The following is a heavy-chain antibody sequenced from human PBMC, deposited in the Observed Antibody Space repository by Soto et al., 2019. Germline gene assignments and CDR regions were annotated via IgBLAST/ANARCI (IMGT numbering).Heavy chain of an antibody. J-gene: IGHJ6*02. CDR2: INHSGST. V-gene: IGHV4-34*01. CDR3: AGDLQGGTYYYGSGSYYRDTYYYYYGMDV. CDR1: GGSFSGYY. D-gene: IGHD3-10*01. Sequence: PSETLSLTCAVYGGSFSGYYWSWIRQPPGKGLEWIGEINHSGSTNYNPSLKSRVTISVDTSKNQFSLKLSSVTAADTAVYYCAGDLQGGTYYYGSGSYYRDTYYYYYGMDVWGQGTTVTVSS.